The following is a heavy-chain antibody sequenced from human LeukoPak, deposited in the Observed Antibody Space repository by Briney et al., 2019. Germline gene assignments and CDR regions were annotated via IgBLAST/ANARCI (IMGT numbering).Heavy chain of an antibody. CDR1: GYTFTSYY. CDR2: SNPSGGST. Sequence: GASVKVSCKASGYTFTSYYMHWVRQAPGQGLEWMGISNPSGGSTSYAQKFQGRVTMTRDTSTSTVYMELSSLRSEDTAVYYCARTTYYDFWSGYYAPDAFDIWGQGTMVTVSS. V-gene: IGHV1-46*01. CDR3: ARTTYYDFWSGYYAPDAFDI. J-gene: IGHJ3*02. D-gene: IGHD3-3*01.